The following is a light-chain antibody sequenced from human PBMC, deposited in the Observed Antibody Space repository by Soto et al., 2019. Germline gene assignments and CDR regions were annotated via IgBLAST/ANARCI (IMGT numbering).Light chain of an antibody. Sequence: EIVMTQSPVTLSVSPGERATLSCRASHSVGNNLAWYQQKPGQAPRLLIYAASTRATGIPARFSGSGSGTEFTLSISSLQPEDFAVYFCQQYQGFPFTFGQGTKLEI. J-gene: IGKJ2*01. CDR3: QQYQGFPFT. CDR1: HSVGNN. V-gene: IGKV3-15*01. CDR2: AAS.